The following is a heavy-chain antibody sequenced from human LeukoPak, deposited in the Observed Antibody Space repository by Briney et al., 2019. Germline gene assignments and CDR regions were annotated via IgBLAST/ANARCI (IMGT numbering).Heavy chain of an antibody. D-gene: IGHD6-6*01. CDR2: ISGSGGST. V-gene: IGHV3-23*01. Sequence: GGSLRLSCVVSGVTFSSYAMSWVRQTPGKGLEWVSAISGSGGSTYYADSVKGRFTISRDNSKNTLYLQMNSLRAEDTAVYYCAKEDSSSSAEKLYYFDYWGQGTLVTVSS. J-gene: IGHJ4*02. CDR1: GVTFSSYA. CDR3: AKEDSSSSAEKLYYFDY.